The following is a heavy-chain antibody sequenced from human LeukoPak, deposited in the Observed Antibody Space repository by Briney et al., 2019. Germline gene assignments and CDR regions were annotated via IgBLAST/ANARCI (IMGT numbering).Heavy chain of an antibody. J-gene: IGHJ4*02. CDR3: AKGRDTSGRQNFDF. D-gene: IGHD6-19*01. Sequence: GGSLRLSCEASGFTFTSYAMHWVRQAPGKGLEWVSSISVIGSDTFYTDSMNGRFTISRDNAKKTVFLQMKNLRPGDTALYYCAKGRDTSGRQNFDFWGQGTLVSVSS. CDR1: GFTFTSYA. V-gene: IGHV3-23*01. CDR2: ISVIGSDT.